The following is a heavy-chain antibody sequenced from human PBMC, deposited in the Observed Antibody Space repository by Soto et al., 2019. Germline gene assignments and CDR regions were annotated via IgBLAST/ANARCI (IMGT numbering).Heavy chain of an antibody. V-gene: IGHV1-46*01. CDR1: GYTFTSHY. J-gene: IGHJ4*02. Sequence: QVQLVQSGAEVKKPGASVKVSCKASGYTFTSHYIHWVRQAPGQALEWMGIINPSGGDTTYAQQFQGRVTMTRDTSTRTVYMELSSLRSEDTAVYYCARGGCGGECSFDYWGQGTLVTVSS. CDR3: ARGGCGGECSFDY. CDR2: INPSGGDT. D-gene: IGHD2-21*01.